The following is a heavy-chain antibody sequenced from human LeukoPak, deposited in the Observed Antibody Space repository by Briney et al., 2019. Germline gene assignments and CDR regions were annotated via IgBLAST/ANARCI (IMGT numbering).Heavy chain of an antibody. D-gene: IGHD3-22*01. J-gene: IGHJ4*02. V-gene: IGHV3-9*01. CDR2: ISWNSGSI. CDR3: AKEDSSGYYFDY. CDR1: GFTFDDYA. Sequence: GRSLRLSCAASGFTFDDYATHWVRQAPGKGLEWVSGISWNSGSIGYADSVKGRFTISRDNAKNSLYLQMNSLRAEDTALYYCAKEDSSGYYFDYWGQGTLVAVSS.